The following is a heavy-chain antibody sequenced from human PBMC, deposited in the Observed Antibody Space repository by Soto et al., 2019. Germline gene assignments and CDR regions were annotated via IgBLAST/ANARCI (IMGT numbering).Heavy chain of an antibody. Sequence: SVKVSCKASGFTFTSSAVQWVRQARGQRLEWIGWIVVGSGNTNYAQKFQERVTITRDMSTSTAYMELSSLRSEDTAVYYCAAAATPPYYYYYGMDVWGQGTTVTVS. CDR2: IVVGSGNT. D-gene: IGHD2-15*01. CDR1: GFTFTSSA. CDR3: AAAATPPYYYYYGMDV. V-gene: IGHV1-58*01. J-gene: IGHJ6*02.